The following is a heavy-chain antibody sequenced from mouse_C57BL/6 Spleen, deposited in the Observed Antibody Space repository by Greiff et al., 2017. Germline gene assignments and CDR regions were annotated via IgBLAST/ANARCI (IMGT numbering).Heavy chain of an antibody. Sequence: EVKLVESGGGLVKPGGSLKLSCAASGFTFSDYGMHWVRQAPEKGLEWVAYISSGSSTIYYADTVKGRFTISRDNAKNTLFLQMTSLRSEDTAMYYCARSGDDYHWYFDVWGTGTTVTVSS. D-gene: IGHD2-4*01. CDR1: GFTFSDYG. CDR3: ARSGDDYHWYFDV. V-gene: IGHV5-17*01. J-gene: IGHJ1*03. CDR2: ISSGSSTI.